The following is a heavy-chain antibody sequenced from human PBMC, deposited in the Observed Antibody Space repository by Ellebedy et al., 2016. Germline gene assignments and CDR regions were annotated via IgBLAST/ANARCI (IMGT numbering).Heavy chain of an antibody. Sequence: GESLKISXAASGFTFSSYGLHWVRQAPGKGLEWVAVIWYDGSNKYYADSVKGRFTISRDNSKNTLYLQMNSLRAEDTAVYYCARGLYYFDYWGQGTLVTVSS. J-gene: IGHJ4*02. V-gene: IGHV3-33*01. CDR1: GFTFSSYG. CDR3: ARGLYYFDY. CDR2: IWYDGSNK.